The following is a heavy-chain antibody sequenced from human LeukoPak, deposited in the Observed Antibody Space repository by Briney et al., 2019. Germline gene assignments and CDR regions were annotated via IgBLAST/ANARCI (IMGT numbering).Heavy chain of an antibody. V-gene: IGHV3-30*18. CDR3: AKDLGYCSSTSCYGRGLNV. CDR2: ISYDGSNK. J-gene: IGHJ6*02. D-gene: IGHD2-2*01. CDR1: GFTFSSYG. Sequence: PGGSLRLSCAASGFTFSSYGMHWVRQAPGKGLEWLAVISYDGSNKYYADSVKGRFTISRDNSKNTLYLQMNSLRAEDTAVYYCAKDLGYCSSTSCYGRGLNVWGQGTTVTVSS.